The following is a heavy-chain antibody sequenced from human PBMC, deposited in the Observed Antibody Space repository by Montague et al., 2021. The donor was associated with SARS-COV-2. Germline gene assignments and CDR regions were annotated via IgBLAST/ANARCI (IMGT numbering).Heavy chain of an antibody. CDR2: IYSSGDT. CDR1: GFTVSSTY. Sequence: SLRLSCAASGFTVSSTYMSWVRQAPGKGLEWISVIYSSGDTYHADSTKDRFTISRDNSKNTVYLQMHILRAEDTAVYYCASGMFDTWGQGTLVTVSS. J-gene: IGHJ5*02. CDR3: ASGMFDT. V-gene: IGHV3-66*01.